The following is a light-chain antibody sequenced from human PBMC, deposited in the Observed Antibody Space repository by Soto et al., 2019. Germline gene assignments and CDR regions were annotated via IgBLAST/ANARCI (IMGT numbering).Light chain of an antibody. V-gene: IGKV3-11*01. Sequence: EIVLTQSPATLSLSPGERATLSCRASQSVSSYLAWYQHKPGQAPRLLIYAASNRATGIPARFSGSGSGTDFTLTISSLEPEDFAVYYCQQRGNWPITFGQGTRLDFK. CDR2: AAS. CDR1: QSVSSY. CDR3: QQRGNWPIT. J-gene: IGKJ5*01.